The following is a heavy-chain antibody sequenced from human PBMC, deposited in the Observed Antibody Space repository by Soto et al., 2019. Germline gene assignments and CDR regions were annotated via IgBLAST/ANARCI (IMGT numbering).Heavy chain of an antibody. CDR1: GYTLTELS. D-gene: IGHD6-13*01. CDR2: FDPEDGET. J-gene: IGHJ5*02. V-gene: IGHV1-24*01. Sequence: ASVKVSCKVSGYTLTELSMHWVRQAPGKGLEWMGGFDPEDGETIYAQKFQGRVTMTEDTSTDTAYMELSSLRSEDTAVYYCAPSVIVATGTLNWFEPWGQGTLVTVSS. CDR3: APSVIVATGTLNWFEP.